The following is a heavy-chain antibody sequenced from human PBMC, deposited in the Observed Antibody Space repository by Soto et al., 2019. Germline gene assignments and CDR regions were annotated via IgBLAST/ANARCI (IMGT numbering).Heavy chain of an antibody. CDR2: IGIGSSTT. V-gene: IGHV3-48*01. CDR3: ARDQLYYNDISGRPLNAFDV. CDR1: GFTFRNYG. Sequence: PRGSLRLSCAASGFTFRNYGMNWVRQAPGKGLEWVSYIGIGSSTTYYADSVKGRFTISRDNAKNSLYLQMNSLRAEDTAVYYCARDQLYYNDISGRPLNAFDVWGQGTMVT. D-gene: IGHD3-22*01. J-gene: IGHJ3*01.